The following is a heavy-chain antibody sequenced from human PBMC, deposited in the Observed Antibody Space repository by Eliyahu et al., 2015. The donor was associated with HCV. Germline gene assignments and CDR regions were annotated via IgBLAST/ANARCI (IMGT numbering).Heavy chain of an antibody. V-gene: IGHV3-23*01. D-gene: IGHD2/OR15-2a*01. CDR1: GFTSTAYA. Sequence: EVELLESGGDLVQPGGSLRLSCAASGFTSTAYAMFWVRQAPGKGLEWVSGISGGTDTTYYADSVKGRFTISRDNSKNAVVLQMNSLRAEDTAVYYCARGEYTESRLGYWGQGTLVTVSS. CDR3: ARGEYTESRLGY. CDR2: ISGGTDTT. J-gene: IGHJ4*02.